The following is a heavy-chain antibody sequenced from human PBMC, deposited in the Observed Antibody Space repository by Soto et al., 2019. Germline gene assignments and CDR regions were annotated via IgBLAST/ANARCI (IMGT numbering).Heavy chain of an antibody. D-gene: IGHD1-7*01. J-gene: IGHJ5*02. CDR2: IRSKAYGGTT. CDR1: GFTFGHDV. V-gene: IGHV3-49*03. CDR3: TRLWGSGTTDFDP. Sequence: GGSLRLSCTASGFTFGHDVMSWFRQAPGKGLEWVCFIRSKAYGGTTEYAASVKGRFTISRDDSKSIAYLQMNSLKTEDTAVYYCTRLWGSGTTDFDPWGQGTLVTVSS.